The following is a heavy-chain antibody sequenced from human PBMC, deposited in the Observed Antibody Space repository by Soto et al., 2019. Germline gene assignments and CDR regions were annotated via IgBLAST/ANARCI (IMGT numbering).Heavy chain of an antibody. CDR2: ISYDGTHK. Sequence: VQLVESGGGVVQPGRSLRLSCAASGFTFRSYGMHWVRQPPGKGLEWVTLISYDGTHKYYADSVKGRFTISRDNSKNTLYLQMSSLRSEDTAVYYCARGAYSSGNWFDPWGQGTLVTVSS. J-gene: IGHJ5*02. V-gene: IGHV3-30*03. CDR3: ARGAYSSGNWFDP. CDR1: GFTFRSYG. D-gene: IGHD6-25*01.